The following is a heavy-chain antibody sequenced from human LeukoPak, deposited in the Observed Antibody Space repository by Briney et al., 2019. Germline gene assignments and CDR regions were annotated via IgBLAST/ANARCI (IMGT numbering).Heavy chain of an antibody. D-gene: IGHD3-10*01. V-gene: IGHV1-24*01. CDR1: GYTLTELS. CDR2: FDPEGGET. J-gene: IGHJ4*02. Sequence: ASVKVSCKVSGYTLTELSMHWVRQAPGNGLEWMGGFDPEGGETIYAQKFQGRVTMTEDTSTDTAYMELSSLRSEDTAVYYCAGFGEFMSDFDYWGQGTLVTVSS. CDR3: AGFGEFMSDFDY.